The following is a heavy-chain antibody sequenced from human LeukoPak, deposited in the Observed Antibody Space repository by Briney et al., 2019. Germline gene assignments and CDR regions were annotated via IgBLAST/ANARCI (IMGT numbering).Heavy chain of an antibody. CDR3: ARGGLTGDVFDY. Sequence: SETLSLTCTVSGGSISSYYWSWIREPAGKGLEWIGRIYTSGNTNYNPSLKSRVTMSVDTSKNQFSLKLSSVTAADTAVYYCARGGLTGDVFDYWGQGTLVTVSS. J-gene: IGHJ4*02. V-gene: IGHV4-4*07. CDR1: GGSISSYY. D-gene: IGHD7-27*01. CDR2: IYTSGNT.